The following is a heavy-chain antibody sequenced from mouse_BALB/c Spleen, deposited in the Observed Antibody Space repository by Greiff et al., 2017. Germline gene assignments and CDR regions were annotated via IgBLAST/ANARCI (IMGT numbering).Heavy chain of an antibody. D-gene: IGHD1-1*01. J-gene: IGHJ4*01. Sequence: VQLQQSAAELARPGASVKMSCKASGYTFTSYTMHWVKQRPGQGLEWIGYINPSSGYTEYNQKFKDKTTLTADKSSSTAYMQLSSLTSEDSAVYYCARRYYYGSSLYYYAMDYWGQGTSVTVSS. V-gene: IGHV1-4*02. CDR2: INPSSGYT. CDR3: ARRYYYGSSLYYYAMDY. CDR1: GYTFTSYT.